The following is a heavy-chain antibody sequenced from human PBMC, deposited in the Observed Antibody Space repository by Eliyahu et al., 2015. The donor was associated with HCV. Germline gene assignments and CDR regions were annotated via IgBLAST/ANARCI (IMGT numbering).Heavy chain of an antibody. Sequence: QVQLAQSGPEVKKPGASVKVSCKASGYTFSDNYIPWLRQAPGQGPEWMGWFNPESGGAHYAPKFQGRISMTRDTSISTAFMELINLKSDDTAVFYCARGPRVFNPNYYDAWGQGTLVTVSS. CDR1: GYTFSDNY. J-gene: IGHJ5*02. D-gene: IGHD1-26*01. CDR2: FNPESGGA. CDR3: ARGPRVFNPNYYDA. V-gene: IGHV1-2*02.